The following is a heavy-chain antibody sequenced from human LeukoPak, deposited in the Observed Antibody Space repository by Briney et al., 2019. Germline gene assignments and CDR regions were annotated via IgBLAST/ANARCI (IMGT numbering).Heavy chain of an antibody. J-gene: IGHJ4*02. CDR2: IYHSGSA. CDR1: GVSFSNGGYY. CDR3: ARHSGAGTGFVY. V-gene: IGHV4-31*03. D-gene: IGHD6-19*01. Sequence: SETLSLTCTVSGVSFSNGGYYWSWLRQHPGKGLEWIGYIYHSGSAYYNPSLKSRVSMSVDTSKNQFSLKLSSVTAADTAVYYCARHSGAGTGFVYWGQGTLVTVSS.